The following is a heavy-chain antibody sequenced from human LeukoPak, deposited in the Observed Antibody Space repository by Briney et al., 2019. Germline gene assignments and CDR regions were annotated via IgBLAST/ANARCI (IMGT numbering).Heavy chain of an antibody. CDR2: INPHSGGT. CDR3: AKVHYDYSSGNYEDWFDP. D-gene: IGHD3-10*01. Sequence: ASVKVSCKASGYTFNSYGISWVRQAPGQGLEWMGWINPHSGGTHYAQKFQGRVTMTRDTSITTAYMEVSSLSSDDTAVYYCAKVHYDYSSGNYEDWFDPWGQGTLVIVS. J-gene: IGHJ5*02. V-gene: IGHV1-2*02. CDR1: GYTFNSYG.